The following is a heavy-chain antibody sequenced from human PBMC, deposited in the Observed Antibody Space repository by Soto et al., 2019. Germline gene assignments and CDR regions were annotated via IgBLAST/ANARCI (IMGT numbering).Heavy chain of an antibody. D-gene: IGHD6-19*01. CDR1: GASISDYY. J-gene: IGHJ5*01. CDR3: ARDGEYTSGWYSFDS. V-gene: IGHV4-4*07. CDR2: VYVTGTT. Sequence: SETLSLTCTVSGASISDYYWSWIRQPAGQALEWIGRVYVTGTTYFNPSLKSRVTMSVDTSNNQVSLKLSSVTAADSAIYYCARDGEYTSGWYSFDSWGPGTVVTVSS.